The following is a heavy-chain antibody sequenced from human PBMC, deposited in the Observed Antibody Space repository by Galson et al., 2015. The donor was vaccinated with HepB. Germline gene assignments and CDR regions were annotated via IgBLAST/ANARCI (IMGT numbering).Heavy chain of an antibody. CDR3: TTLGGWAYSSSWYPFDY. Sequence: SLRLSCAASGFTFSNAWMNWVRQAPGKGLEWVGRIKSKTDGGTTDYAAPVKGRFTISRDDSKNTLYLQMNNLKTEDTAVYYCTTLGGWAYSSSWYPFDYWGQGTLVTVSS. CDR1: GFTFSNAW. D-gene: IGHD6-13*01. J-gene: IGHJ4*02. CDR2: IKSKTDGGTT. V-gene: IGHV3-15*07.